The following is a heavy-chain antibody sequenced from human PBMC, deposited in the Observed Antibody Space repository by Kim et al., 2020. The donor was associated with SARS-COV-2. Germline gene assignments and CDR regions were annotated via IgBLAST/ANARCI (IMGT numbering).Heavy chain of an antibody. Sequence: SETLSLTCTVSGGSISSGSYYWSWIRQPAGKGLEWIGRIYTSGSTNYNPSLKSRVTISVDTSKNQFSLKLSSVTAADTAVYYCARVGWLRSTYFDYWGQGTLVTVSS. D-gene: IGHD5-12*01. CDR2: IYTSGST. CDR3: ARVGWLRSTYFDY. J-gene: IGHJ4*02. V-gene: IGHV4-61*02. CDR1: GGSISSGSYY.